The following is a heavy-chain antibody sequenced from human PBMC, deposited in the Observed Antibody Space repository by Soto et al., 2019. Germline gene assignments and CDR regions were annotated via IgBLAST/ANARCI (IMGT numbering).Heavy chain of an antibody. J-gene: IGHJ4*02. Sequence: PGGSLRLSCAASGFTFSSYAMSWVRQAPGKGLEWVSAISGSGGSTHYADSVKGRFTISRDNSKNTLYLQMNSLRAEDTAVYYCAKDKSIRGNYFDYWGQGTLVTVSS. CDR3: AKDKSIRGNYFDY. CDR2: ISGSGGST. V-gene: IGHV3-23*01. CDR1: GFTFSSYA.